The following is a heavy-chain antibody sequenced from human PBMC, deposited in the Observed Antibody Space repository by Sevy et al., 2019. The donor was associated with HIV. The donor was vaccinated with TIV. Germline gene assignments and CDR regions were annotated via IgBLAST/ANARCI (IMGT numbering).Heavy chain of an antibody. CDR2: INHSGST. D-gene: IGHD6-13*01. J-gene: IGHJ3*02. CDR3: ARGHVAEACNTAFDI. V-gene: IGHV4-34*01. CDR1: GGSFSGYY. Sequence: SETLSLTCAVYGGSFSGYYWSWIRQPPGKGLEWIGEINHSGSTNYNPSLKSRVTISVDTSRNHFSLKLSSVTDADTAVYYCARGHVAEACNTAFDIWGQGTMVTVSS.